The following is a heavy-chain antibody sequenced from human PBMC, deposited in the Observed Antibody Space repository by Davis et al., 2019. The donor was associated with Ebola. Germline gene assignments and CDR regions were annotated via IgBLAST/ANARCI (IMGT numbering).Heavy chain of an antibody. CDR1: GYNFTNYW. J-gene: IGHJ2*01. V-gene: IGHV5-51*01. Sequence: PGGSLRLSCTGSGYNFTNYWIAWVRQTPGKGLEWMGIIYPGDTDTRYSPSFQGQVTISADKSSSTAYLQWSSLKASDTAMYYCARQVGVVATTITYWYFDLRGRGTLVTVSS. D-gene: IGHD5-12*01. CDR3: ARQVGVVATTITYWYFDL. CDR2: IYPGDTDT.